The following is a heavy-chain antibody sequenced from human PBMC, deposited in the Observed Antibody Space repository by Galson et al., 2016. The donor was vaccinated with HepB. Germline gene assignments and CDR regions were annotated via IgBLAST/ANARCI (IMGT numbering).Heavy chain of an antibody. V-gene: IGHV3-15*01. CDR3: TTNWGPPLGY. J-gene: IGHJ4*02. CDR2: IKDRIDGGTV. CDR1: GFAFTNAW. D-gene: IGHD7-27*01. Sequence: SLRLSCAASGFAFTNAWMSWVRQKPGNRPEWVGRIKDRIDGGTVDYAAPVKGRFTISRDDSKNFLYLEMNSLQTEDTAMYYCTTNWGPPLGYWGPGTLVTVSS.